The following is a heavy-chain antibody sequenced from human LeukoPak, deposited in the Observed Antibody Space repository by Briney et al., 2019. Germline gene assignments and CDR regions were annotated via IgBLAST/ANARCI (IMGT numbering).Heavy chain of an antibody. CDR3: ARDWKRGQWLALF. Sequence: GASVKVSCKASGYAFTGYYMHWVRQAPGQGLEWMGWINPNSGGTNYAQKFQGRVTMTRDTSISTAYMELSRLRSDDTAVYYCARDWKRGQWLALFWGQGTLVTVSS. V-gene: IGHV1-2*02. CDR1: GYAFTGYY. CDR2: INPNSGGT. J-gene: IGHJ4*02. D-gene: IGHD6-19*01.